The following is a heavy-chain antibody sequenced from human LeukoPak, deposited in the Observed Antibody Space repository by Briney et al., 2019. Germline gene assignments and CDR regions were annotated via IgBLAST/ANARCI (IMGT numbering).Heavy chain of an antibody. V-gene: IGHV3-23*01. CDR1: RFTFSSYG. D-gene: IGHD3-10*01. CDR3: ARHLLWFGELSGGFDY. CDR2: ISSSGGST. Sequence: GGSLRLSCAASRFTFSSYGMSWVRQAPGKGLEWFSGISSSGGSTYYADSVKGRFTISRDNSRNTLYLQMNSLRAEDTAVYYCARHLLWFGELSGGFDYWGQGTLVTVSS. J-gene: IGHJ4*02.